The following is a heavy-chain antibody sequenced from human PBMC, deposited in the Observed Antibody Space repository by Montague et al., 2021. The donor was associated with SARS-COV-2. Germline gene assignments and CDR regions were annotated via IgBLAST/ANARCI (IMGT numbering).Heavy chain of an antibody. CDR2: IYYSGST. Sequence: SETLSLTCTVSGGSVSSGSYYWSWIRQPPGKGLEWIGYIYYSGSTNYNPSLKSRVTISVDTSKNQFSLKLRSVTAADTAVYYCAGERLGYYDTSSYYIFDYWGQGTLVTVSS. V-gene: IGHV4-61*01. J-gene: IGHJ4*02. CDR1: GGSVSSGSYY. CDR3: AGERLGYYDTSSYYIFDY. D-gene: IGHD3-22*01.